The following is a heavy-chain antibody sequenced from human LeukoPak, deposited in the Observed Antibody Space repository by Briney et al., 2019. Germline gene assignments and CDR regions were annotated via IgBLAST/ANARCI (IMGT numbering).Heavy chain of an antibody. D-gene: IGHD2-2*02. CDR2: IIPIVCTA. Sequence: ASVKVSCKASGGTFSSYAISWVRQAPGQGLEWMGGIIPIVCTANYAQKFQGRVTITTDESTSTAYMELRSLRSEDTAVYYCASRSTSCYTCYFDYWGQGTLVTVSS. CDR1: GGTFSSYA. J-gene: IGHJ4*02. CDR3: ASRSTSCYTCYFDY. V-gene: IGHV1-69*05.